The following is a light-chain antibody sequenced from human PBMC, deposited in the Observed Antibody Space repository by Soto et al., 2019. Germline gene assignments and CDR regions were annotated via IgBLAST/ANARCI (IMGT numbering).Light chain of an antibody. CDR1: QTLSNW. J-gene: IGKJ5*01. V-gene: IGKV1-5*01. CDR2: DAS. Sequence: DFQMTQAPSXLSXXXXDXXXVTXRASQTLSNWLAWYQQKPGKAPKLLIYDASILQRGVPSRFSGSGSGTEFTLTITSLQPDDFATYYCQQHGQWPITFGQGTRLEIK. CDR3: QQHGQWPIT.